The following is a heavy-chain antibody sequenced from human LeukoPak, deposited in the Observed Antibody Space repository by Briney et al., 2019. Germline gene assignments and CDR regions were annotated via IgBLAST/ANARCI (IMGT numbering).Heavy chain of an antibody. CDR1: GYSFTSYW. V-gene: IGHV5-51*01. Sequence: GEPLKISCKGSGYSFTSYWIGWVRQMPGKGLEWMGIIYPGDSDTRYSPSFQGQVTISADKSISTAYLQWSSLKASDTAMYYCARHRDGYNYHSPFDYWGQGTLVTVSS. CDR2: IYPGDSDT. J-gene: IGHJ4*02. D-gene: IGHD5-24*01. CDR3: ARHRDGYNYHSPFDY.